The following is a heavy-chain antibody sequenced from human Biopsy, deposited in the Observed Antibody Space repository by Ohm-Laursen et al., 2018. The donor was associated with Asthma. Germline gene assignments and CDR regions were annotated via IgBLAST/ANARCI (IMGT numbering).Heavy chain of an antibody. CDR1: GFTFSSYG. D-gene: IGHD3-3*01. V-gene: IGHV3-NL1*01. CDR2: ISGSGGCT. CDR3: ASQSSGPDFWSGYYYFDY. J-gene: IGHJ4*02. Sequence: SLRLSCTASGFTFSSYGMHWVRQAPGKGLEWVSAISGSGGCTYYADSVKGRFTISRDNSKNTLYLQMNSLRAEDTAVYYCASQSSGPDFWSGYYYFDYWGQGTLVTVSS.